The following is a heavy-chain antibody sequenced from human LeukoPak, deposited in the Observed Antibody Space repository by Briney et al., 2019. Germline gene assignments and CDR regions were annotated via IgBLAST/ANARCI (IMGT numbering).Heavy chain of an antibody. Sequence: GGSLKLSCAASGFTFSVSAIHWVRQASGKGLEWVGRVRTRTNNYATAYAASVKGRFTVSRDDSKNTAYLQMNSLKTEDTAVYYCARLDYGLDSWGQGTLVTVSS. CDR2: VRTRTNNYAT. V-gene: IGHV3-73*01. CDR1: GFTFSVSA. CDR3: ARLDYGLDS. J-gene: IGHJ4*02. D-gene: IGHD4-17*01.